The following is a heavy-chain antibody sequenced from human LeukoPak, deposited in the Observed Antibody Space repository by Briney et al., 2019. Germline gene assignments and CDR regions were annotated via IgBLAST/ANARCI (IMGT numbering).Heavy chain of an antibody. CDR1: GYSISSGYY. J-gene: IGHJ5*02. D-gene: IGHD6-13*01. CDR3: ARRPIAAAGTPLPIVYGP. CDR2: IYHSGST. Sequence: SETLSLTCTVSGYSISSGYYWGWIRQPPGKGLEWIGSIYHSGSTYYNPSLKSRVTLSVDTSKNQFSLKLSSVTAADTAVYYCARRPIAAAGTPLPIVYGPWGQGTLVTVSS. V-gene: IGHV4-38-2*02.